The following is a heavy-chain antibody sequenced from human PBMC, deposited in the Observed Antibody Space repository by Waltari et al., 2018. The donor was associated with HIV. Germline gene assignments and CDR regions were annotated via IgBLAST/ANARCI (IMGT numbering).Heavy chain of an antibody. D-gene: IGHD2-8*02. CDR2: INGAGSDK. J-gene: IGHJ4*02. V-gene: IGHV3-7*03. CDR1: GFTFNRFW. CDR3: AKDTSFGSPGGPEYFFES. Sequence: EVQLVESGGGLVQPGGSLRLSCTASGFTFNRFWMGWVRQAPGKGRGGGADINGAGSDKYYVKSVKGRFTISRDNSKSTLYLQMNSLRAEDTATYYCAKDTSFGSPGGPEYFFESWGQGSLVTVSS.